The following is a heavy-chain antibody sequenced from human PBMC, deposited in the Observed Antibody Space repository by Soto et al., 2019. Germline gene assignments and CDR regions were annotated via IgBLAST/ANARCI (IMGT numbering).Heavy chain of an antibody. CDR1: GFSLNTSGVA. V-gene: IGHV2-5*02. D-gene: IGHD6-6*01. J-gene: IGHJ6*03. Sequence: QITLKESGPSLVKPTQTLTLTCTFSGFSLNTSGVAVGWIRQPPGKALEWLALIFWDDDKRYSPSLESRLTITKDTPKNQVVLTMTNMDPVDTGTYYCAHTGRQELILYYYIMDVWGAGTTVTVSS. CDR3: AHTGRQELILYYYIMDV. CDR2: IFWDDDK.